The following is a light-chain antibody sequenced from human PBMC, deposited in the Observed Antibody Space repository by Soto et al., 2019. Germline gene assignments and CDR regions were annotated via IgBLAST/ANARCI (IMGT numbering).Light chain of an antibody. CDR1: QNIGVW. CDR2: KTS. V-gene: IGKV1-5*03. CDR3: QQWSLYSWT. J-gene: IGKJ1*01. Sequence: DIQMTQSPSTLSASVGDRVTIACRASQNIGVWLAWYQQKPGKVPSLLIYKTSTLEDGVPSRFSGTGSGTDFTLTISSLQPDDVATYYCQQWSLYSWTFGQGTKVDI.